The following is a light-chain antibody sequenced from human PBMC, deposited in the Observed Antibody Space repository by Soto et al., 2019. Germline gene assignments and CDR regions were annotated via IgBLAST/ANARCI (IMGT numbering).Light chain of an antibody. CDR3: QQYDNLPFT. V-gene: IGKV1-33*01. J-gene: IGKJ3*01. CDR1: RDISNY. Sequence: DIQMTQSPSSLSASLGDRVTVTCQASRDISNYLNWYQRRPGKAPKLLIHEASNLEAGVPSRFRGGGAGTDCTLTISSLQTEDVATYFCQQYDNLPFTFGPGTKVALK. CDR2: EAS.